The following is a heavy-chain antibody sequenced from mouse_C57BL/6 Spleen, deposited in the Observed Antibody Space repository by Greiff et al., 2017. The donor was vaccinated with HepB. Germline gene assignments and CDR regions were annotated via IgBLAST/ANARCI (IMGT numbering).Heavy chain of an antibody. J-gene: IGHJ2*01. CDR3: ARLAWDYFDY. V-gene: IGHV1-18*01. Sequence: DVQLQESGPELVKPGASVKIPCKASGYTFTDYNMDWVKQSHGKSLEWIGDINPNNGGTIYNQKFKGKATLTVDKSSSTAYMELRSLTSEDTAVYYCARLAWDYFDYWGQGTTLTVSS. CDR2: INPNNGGT. CDR1: GYTFTDYN. D-gene: IGHD6-1*01.